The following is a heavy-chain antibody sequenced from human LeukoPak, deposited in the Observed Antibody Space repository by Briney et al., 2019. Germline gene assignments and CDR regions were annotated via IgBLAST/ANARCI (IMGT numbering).Heavy chain of an antibody. CDR3: AKDMGSSGWYDAFDI. CDR1: GFTFDDYA. D-gene: IGHD6-19*01. V-gene: IGHV3-9*01. Sequence: GGSLRLSCAASGFTFDDYAMHWVRHAPGEGLEWVSGISWNSGSIGYADSVKGRFTISRDNAKNSLYLQMNSLRAEDTALYYCAKDMGSSGWYDAFDIWGQGTMVTVSS. J-gene: IGHJ3*02. CDR2: ISWNSGSI.